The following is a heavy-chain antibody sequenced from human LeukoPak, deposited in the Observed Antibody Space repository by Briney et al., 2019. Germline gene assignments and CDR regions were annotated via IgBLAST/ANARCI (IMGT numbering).Heavy chain of an antibody. D-gene: IGHD6-6*01. J-gene: IGHJ4*02. V-gene: IGHV3-21*01. Sequence: GGSLRLSCAASGFTFNTYSLNWVRQAPGKGLEWVSSISPRSTYIYYADSVKGRFTISRDNAKNSLYLQMNSLRAEDTAVYYCVRGWAITARPFDFWGQGTLLTVSS. CDR3: VRGWAITARPFDF. CDR2: ISPRSTYI. CDR1: GFTFNTYS.